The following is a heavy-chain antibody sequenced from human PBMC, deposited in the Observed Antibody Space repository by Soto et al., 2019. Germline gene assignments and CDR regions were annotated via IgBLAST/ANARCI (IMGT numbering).Heavy chain of an antibody. CDR2: VSPKSGNT. J-gene: IGHJ1*01. CDR3: ARGRTVSSIGPLLV. D-gene: IGHD1-1*01. CDR1: GYNFFHYG. Sequence: QIQLVQSGAEVKKPGASVQVSCKASGYNFFHYGVSWVRQAPGQGLEWMGWVSPKSGNTDFARKVQGRVTMTADTSTNTDYLELRGLRSDDTAVYYCARGRTVSSIGPLLVWGQGTLVSVSS. V-gene: IGHV1-18*01.